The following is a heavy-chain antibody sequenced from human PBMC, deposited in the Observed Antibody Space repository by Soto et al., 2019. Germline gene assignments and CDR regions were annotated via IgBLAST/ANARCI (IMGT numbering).Heavy chain of an antibody. CDR3: AHTVYNWGSGYFDY. D-gene: IGHD7-27*01. Sequence: QITLKESGPTLVKPTQTLTLTCTFSGFSLSTSGVGVAWIRQPPGKALDWLALIYWDDDKRYSPSLKSRLTITKDTSKNQVVLTMTNIDPVDTATYFCAHTVYNWGSGYFDYWGQGTLVTVSS. J-gene: IGHJ4*02. CDR1: GFSLSTSGVG. V-gene: IGHV2-5*02. CDR2: IYWDDDK.